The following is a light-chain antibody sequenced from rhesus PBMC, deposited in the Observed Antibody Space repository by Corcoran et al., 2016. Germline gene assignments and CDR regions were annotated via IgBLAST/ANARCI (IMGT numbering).Light chain of an antibody. CDR1: HDISTY. Sequence: DIQMTQSPSSLSASVGDRVTITCRTSHDISTYLSWYHQKPGKTPTRLIYGAARLESGVPSRFSGSGSGTDFTLTIISLQPEDFATYYGLQYNSHPYSFGQGTKLEI. J-gene: IGKJ2*01. CDR3: LQYNSHPYS. CDR2: GAA. V-gene: IGKV1-43*02.